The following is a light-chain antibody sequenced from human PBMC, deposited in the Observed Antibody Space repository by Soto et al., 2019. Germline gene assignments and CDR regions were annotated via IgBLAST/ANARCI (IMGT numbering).Light chain of an antibody. Sequence: DVQMTQSPSSLSASVGDRVTITCRASQDVRAYLNWYQQKPGKAPKLLIYEASTLEDGVPSRFSGRGYGTDFTLTISSLQPEDFATYFCQQTYSAPPTFGQGNQGGYQ. CDR3: QQTYSAPPT. V-gene: IGKV1-39*01. CDR1: QDVRAY. J-gene: IGKJ1*01. CDR2: EAS.